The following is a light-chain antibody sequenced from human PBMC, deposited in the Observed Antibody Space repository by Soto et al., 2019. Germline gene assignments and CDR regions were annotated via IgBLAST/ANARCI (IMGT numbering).Light chain of an antibody. J-gene: IGKJ2*01. CDR2: GPS. V-gene: IGKV3-20*01. CDR1: QSITSSS. CDR3: QQYDSLPNT. Sequence: EIVLTQSPGTLSLSPGERATLSCRASQSITSSSVAWYQQRPGQAPRLLIYGPSSRATDIPDRFSGSGSGTDFTLTISRLEPEDFAVYYCQQYDSLPNTFGQGTKLEIK.